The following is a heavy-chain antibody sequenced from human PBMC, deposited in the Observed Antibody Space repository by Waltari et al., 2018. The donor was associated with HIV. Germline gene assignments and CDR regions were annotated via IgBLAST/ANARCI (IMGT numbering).Heavy chain of an antibody. CDR1: GFTISGFY. J-gene: IGHJ4*02. Sequence: EVQLVESGGGLVKPGGSLRLSCAASGFTISGFYMTWVRQAPGKGLEWVSSISGGSSFLSYADSMKGRFTISRDNAKSSLFLQMNSLRAEDTAVYFCARHISGLLTGYFTYFLDSWGQGTLVTVSS. V-gene: IGHV3-21*01. CDR2: ISGGSSFL. D-gene: IGHD3-9*01. CDR3: ARHISGLLTGYFTYFLDS.